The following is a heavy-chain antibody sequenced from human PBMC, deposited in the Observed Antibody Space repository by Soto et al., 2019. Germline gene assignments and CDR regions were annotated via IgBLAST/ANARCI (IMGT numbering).Heavy chain of an antibody. CDR1: GYTFTSYA. CDR2: INAGNGNT. D-gene: IGHD6-13*01. J-gene: IGHJ4*02. CDR3: ARVYSSSWYGLLTG. V-gene: IGHV1-3*01. Sequence: GASVKVSCKASGYTFTSYAMHWVRQAPGQRLEWMGWINAGNGNTKYSQKFQGRVTITRDTSTSTAYMELRSLRSDDTAVYYCARVYSSSWYGLLTGWGQGTLVTVSS.